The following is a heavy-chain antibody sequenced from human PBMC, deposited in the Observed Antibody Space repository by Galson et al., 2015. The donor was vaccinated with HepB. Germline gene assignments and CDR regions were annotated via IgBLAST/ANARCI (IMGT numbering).Heavy chain of an antibody. CDR3: SIMVRRSPFDY. D-gene: IGHD3-10*01. J-gene: IGHJ4*02. CDR1: GFTFNTFW. CDR2: IKEDGSET. Sequence: SLRLSCAASGFTFNTFWMSWVRQTPGQGLEWVANIKEDGSETYYVDSVKGRFTISRDNATNLLYLQMNSLRDEDTAIYYCSIMVRRSPFDYWGQGTLVSVSS. V-gene: IGHV3-7*01.